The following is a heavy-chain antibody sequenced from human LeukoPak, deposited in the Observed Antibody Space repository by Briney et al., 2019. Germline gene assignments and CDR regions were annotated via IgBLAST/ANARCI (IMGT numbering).Heavy chain of an antibody. V-gene: IGHV1-18*04. J-gene: IGHJ4*02. CDR2: ISAYNGNT. D-gene: IGHD1-26*01. Sequence: ASVKVSCKASGYTFTSYYMHWVRQAPGQGLEWMGWISAYNGNTNYAQKLQGRVTMTTDTSTSTAYMELRSLRSDDTAVYYCARTLPAGWELHFDYWGQGTLVTVSS. CDR3: ARTLPAGWELHFDY. CDR1: GYTFTSYY.